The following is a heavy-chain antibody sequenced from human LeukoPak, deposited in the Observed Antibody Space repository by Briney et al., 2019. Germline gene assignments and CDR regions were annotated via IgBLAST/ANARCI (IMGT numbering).Heavy chain of an antibody. Sequence: SETLSLTCTVSGVSISSYYWSWIRQPPGKGLELIGYIYYSGSTNYNPSLKSRVTVSVDTSKNQLSLKLSSVTAADTAVYYCARFSVAAAGTGWFDPWGQGTLVTVSA. CDR1: GVSISSYY. J-gene: IGHJ5*02. V-gene: IGHV4-59*01. CDR2: IYYSGST. D-gene: IGHD6-13*01. CDR3: ARFSVAAAGTGWFDP.